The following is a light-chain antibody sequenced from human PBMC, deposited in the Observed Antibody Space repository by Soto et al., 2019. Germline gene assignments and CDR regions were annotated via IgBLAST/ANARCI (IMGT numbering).Light chain of an antibody. CDR3: QQYNSYSPWT. V-gene: IGKV1-5*01. CDR1: QSISSW. Sequence: DIHMTQSPSTLSASVGDRVTITCRASQSISSWLAWYQQKPGKAPKLLIYDASSLESGVPSRFSGSGSGTEFTLTISSLQPDDFATYYCQQYNSYSPWTFGQGTKV. J-gene: IGKJ1*01. CDR2: DAS.